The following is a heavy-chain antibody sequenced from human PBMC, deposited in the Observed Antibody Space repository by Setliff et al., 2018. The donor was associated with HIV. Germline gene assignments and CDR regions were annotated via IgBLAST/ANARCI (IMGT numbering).Heavy chain of an antibody. J-gene: IGHJ4*02. CDR1: GGTFSSYA. CDR3: AEGGATGRLFRY. Sequence: GASVKVSCKASGGTFSSYAISWVRQAPGQGLEWMGGIIPIFGTANYAQRFQGRVTITADESTSTAYMELSSLRSEDTAVYYCAEGGATGRLFRYWGQGTLVTVSS. V-gene: IGHV1-69*13. D-gene: IGHD1-26*01. CDR2: IIPIFGTA.